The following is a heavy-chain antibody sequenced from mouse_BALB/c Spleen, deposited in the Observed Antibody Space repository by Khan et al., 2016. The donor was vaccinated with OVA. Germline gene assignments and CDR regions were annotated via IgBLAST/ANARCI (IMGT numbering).Heavy chain of an antibody. V-gene: IGHV5-17*02. Sequence: EVELVESGGGLVQPGGSRKLSCAASGFTFSRFGMHWVRQAPEKGLEWVAYISSGSSSIYYADTVKGRFTISRDNPKNTLFLQMTSLRSEDTAMYYCERDSNYDNWGQGTTLTVSS. CDR1: GFTFSRFG. CDR2: ISSGSSSI. J-gene: IGHJ2*01. CDR3: ERDSNYDN.